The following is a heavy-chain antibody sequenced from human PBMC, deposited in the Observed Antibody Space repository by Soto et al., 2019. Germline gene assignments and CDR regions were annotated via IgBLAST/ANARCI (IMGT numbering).Heavy chain of an antibody. J-gene: IGHJ6*02. Sequence: SETLSLTCTVSGGSISSGDYYWGWIRQPPGKGLEWIGYIYYSGSTYYNPSLKSRVTISVDTSKNQFSLKLSSVTAADTAVYYCARYSSSWYGYYGMDVWGQGTTVTVSS. CDR3: ARYSSSWYGYYGMDV. CDR2: IYYSGST. D-gene: IGHD6-13*01. CDR1: GGSISSGDYY. V-gene: IGHV4-30-4*01.